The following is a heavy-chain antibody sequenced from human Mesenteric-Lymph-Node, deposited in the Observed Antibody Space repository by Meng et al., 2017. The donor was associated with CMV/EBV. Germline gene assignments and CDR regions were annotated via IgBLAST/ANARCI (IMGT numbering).Heavy chain of an antibody. D-gene: IGHD2-2*01. CDR3: ARDLRYCSSTSCIP. V-gene: IGHV3-30*02. J-gene: IGHJ5*02. CDR1: GVTFSNYG. CDR2: IRFDGSDE. Sequence: GGSLRLSCLASGVTFSNYGIHWVRQAPGKGLEWVAFIRFDGSDEYYADSVKGRFTISRDNAKNSLYLQMNSLRAEDTAVYYCARDLRYCSSTSCIPWGQGTLVTVSS.